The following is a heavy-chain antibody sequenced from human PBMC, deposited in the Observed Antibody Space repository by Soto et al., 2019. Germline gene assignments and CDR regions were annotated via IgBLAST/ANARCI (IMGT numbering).Heavy chain of an antibody. V-gene: IGHV3-30*18. CDR1: GFTFSSYG. CDR2: ITSDGRNK. D-gene: IGHD3-3*01. CDR3: AKDSGFWSGYSGGYFDY. J-gene: IGHJ4*02. Sequence: QVQLVESGGGVVPPWRSLILSCAASGFTFSSYGMHWVRQAPGKGLERVAVITSDGRNKYYADSVKGRFTISRDNSKNTLYLQMNRLRAEDTGVYYCAKDSGFWSGYSGGYFDYWCQGTLVTVST.